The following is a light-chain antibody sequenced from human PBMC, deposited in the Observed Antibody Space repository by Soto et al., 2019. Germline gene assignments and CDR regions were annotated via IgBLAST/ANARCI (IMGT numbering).Light chain of an antibody. CDR1: QSVSSN. V-gene: IGKV3-11*01. Sequence: EIVMTQSPATLSVSPGERATLSCRASQSVSSNLAWYQQKPGQATRLLVYDASNRATGIPNRVSGSGSGTDFTLTISNLEPEEFAVYYCQQHISWPLTFGGGTKVDIK. CDR3: QQHISWPLT. J-gene: IGKJ4*01. CDR2: DAS.